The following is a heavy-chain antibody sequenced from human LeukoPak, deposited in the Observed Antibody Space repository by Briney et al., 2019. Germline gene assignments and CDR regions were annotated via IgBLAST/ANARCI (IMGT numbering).Heavy chain of an antibody. CDR3: ASGDGVQTLNFDS. CDR1: GGSISSGDYY. D-gene: IGHD2-8*01. CDR2: IYYSGST. V-gene: IGHV4-31*03. J-gene: IGHJ4*02. Sequence: SETLSLTCTVSGGSISSGDYYWSWIRQYPGKGLEWIGYIYYSGSTYYNPSLKSRVTISVDTSKNQFSLKLSSVTAADTAVYYCASGDGVQTLNFDSWGQGTLVTVSS.